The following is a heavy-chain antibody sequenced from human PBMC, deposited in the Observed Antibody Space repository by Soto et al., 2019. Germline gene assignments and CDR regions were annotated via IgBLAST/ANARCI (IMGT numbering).Heavy chain of an antibody. D-gene: IGHD6-19*01. CDR2: IHASGNT. V-gene: IGHV4-4*07. Sequence: SDTLSLSCMVSGGSLNNFYWNWIRQSAGKGLEWIGRIHASGNTNYNPSLKSRATLSVDTSKKQFSLKVRSVTAADTAVYYCARSSHQESWFDPWGQGTPVPVSS. J-gene: IGHJ5*02. CDR1: GGSLNNFY. CDR3: ARSSHQESWFDP.